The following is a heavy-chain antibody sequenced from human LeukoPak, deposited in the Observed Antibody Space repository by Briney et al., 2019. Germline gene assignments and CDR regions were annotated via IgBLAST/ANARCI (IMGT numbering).Heavy chain of an antibody. CDR3: ASSLIGEYGDERGYADY. D-gene: IGHD4-17*01. CDR1: GFTFSDYY. CDR2: ISSSGSTI. Sequence: GGSLRLSCAASGFTFSDYYMSWIRQAPGKGLEWVSYISSSGSTIYYADSVKGRFTISRDNAKNSLYLQMNSLRAEDAAVYYCASSLIGEYGDERGYADYWGQGTLVTVSS. V-gene: IGHV3-11*01. J-gene: IGHJ4*02.